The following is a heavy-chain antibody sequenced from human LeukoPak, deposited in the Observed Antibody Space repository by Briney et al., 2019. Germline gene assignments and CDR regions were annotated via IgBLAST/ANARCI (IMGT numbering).Heavy chain of an antibody. CDR2: IIPILGIA. J-gene: IGHJ6*02. Sequence: ASVKVSCKASGGTFSNYAISWVRQAPGQGLEWMGRIIPILGIANYAQKFQGRGTIIADKSTSTAYMELSSLRSEDTAVYYCAREWFEEAHYYGMDVWGQGTTVTVSS. V-gene: IGHV1-69*04. D-gene: IGHD3-10*01. CDR1: GGTFSNYA. CDR3: AREWFEEAHYYGMDV.